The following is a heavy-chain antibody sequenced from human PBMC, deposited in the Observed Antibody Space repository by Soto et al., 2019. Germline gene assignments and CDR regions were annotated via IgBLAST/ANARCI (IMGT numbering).Heavy chain of an antibody. D-gene: IGHD3-9*01. CDR1: GFTFGLSA. CDR3: AKGPEYDILTGCDY. J-gene: IGHJ4*02. V-gene: IGHV3-23*01. Sequence: VQLLESGGGFVQPGESLRLSCAASGFTFGLSAMSWVRQAPGRGLDWVSSLSGGGSTTDYADSVKGRFTISRDNSKNTVHLQMISLRAEDTAVYYCAKGPEYDILTGCDYWGQGALVTVSS. CDR2: LSGGGSTT.